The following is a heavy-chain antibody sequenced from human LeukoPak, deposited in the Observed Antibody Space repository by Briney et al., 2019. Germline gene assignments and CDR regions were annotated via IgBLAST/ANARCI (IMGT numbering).Heavy chain of an antibody. CDR1: GGTISSSSSF. J-gene: IGHJ4*02. CDR3: ARLGSGWYFDY. Sequence: SSETLSLTCTVSGGTISSSSSFWGWIRQPPGKGLEWIGSISYSGGTYYNPSLMSRVTISVDTSKNHFSLKLTSVTAADTAVYYCARLGSGWYFDYWGQGTLVTVSS. CDR2: ISYSGGT. D-gene: IGHD6-19*01. V-gene: IGHV4-39*01.